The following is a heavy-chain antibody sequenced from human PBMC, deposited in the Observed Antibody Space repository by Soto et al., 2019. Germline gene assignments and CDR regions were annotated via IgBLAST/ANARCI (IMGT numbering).Heavy chain of an antibody. J-gene: IGHJ5*02. CDR1: GGSISTYY. D-gene: IGHD6-13*01. Sequence: VQLQESGPGLVKPSETLSLTCSVCGGSISTYYWSWIRQSPGKGLEWIGYIYYSGSTNYNPSLKSRVTLSLDTSKNQFSLNLTSVTAADTAIYYCARRGSVAAAGYFAPWGPGTLVTVSS. CDR2: IYYSGST. CDR3: ARRGSVAAAGYFAP. V-gene: IGHV4-59*08.